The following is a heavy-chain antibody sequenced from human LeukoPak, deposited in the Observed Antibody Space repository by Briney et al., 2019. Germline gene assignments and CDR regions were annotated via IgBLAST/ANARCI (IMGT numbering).Heavy chain of an antibody. CDR1: GFTFEDYA. Sequence: GRSLRLSCAASGFTFEDYAMHWVRQAPGKGLEWVSTISWNSRTIGYADSVKGRFTISRDNAKNSLYLQMNSLTVEDRALYYCVKGGGVNKVYHLDHGARGSLVPVSS. D-gene: IGHD6-6*01. V-gene: IGHV3-9*01. CDR3: VKGGGVNKVYHLDH. J-gene: IGHJ1*01. CDR2: ISWNSRTI.